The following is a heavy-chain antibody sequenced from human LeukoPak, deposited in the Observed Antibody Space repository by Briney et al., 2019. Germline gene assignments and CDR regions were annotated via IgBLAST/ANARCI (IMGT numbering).Heavy chain of an antibody. V-gene: IGHV3-23*01. CDR2: ISGSGGST. Sequence: GGSLRLSCAASGFTFSSYAMSWVRQAPGKGLEWVSAISGSGGSTYYADSVKGRFTISRDNSKNTLYLQMSSLRPEDTAVYYCAKVSRVATIGDYWGQGTLVTVSS. J-gene: IGHJ4*02. CDR3: AKVSRVATIGDY. D-gene: IGHD5-12*01. CDR1: GFTFSSYA.